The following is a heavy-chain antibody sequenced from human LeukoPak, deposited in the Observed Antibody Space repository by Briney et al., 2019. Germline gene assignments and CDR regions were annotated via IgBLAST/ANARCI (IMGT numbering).Heavy chain of an antibody. J-gene: IGHJ4*02. V-gene: IGHV1-2*02. CDR2: INPNSGGT. CDR1: GYTFTGYY. CDR3: AKDSPKSYTLGGAYYFDY. Sequence: GASVKVSCKASGYTFTGYYMHWVRQAPGQGLEWMGWINPNSGGTNYAQKFQGRVTMTRDTSISTAYMELSRLRSDDTAIYYSAKDSPKSYTLGGAYYFDYWGQGTLLTVSS. D-gene: IGHD3-16*01.